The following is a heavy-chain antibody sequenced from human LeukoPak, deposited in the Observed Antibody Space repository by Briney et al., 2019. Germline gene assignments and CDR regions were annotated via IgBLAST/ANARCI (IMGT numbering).Heavy chain of an antibody. V-gene: IGHV3-66*01. CDR2: IYSGGST. CDR1: GFTVSSNY. J-gene: IGHJ6*02. Sequence: PGGSLRLSCAASGFTVSSNYMSWVRQAPGKGLEWVSVIYSGGSTYYADSVKGRFTISRDNSKNTLYLQMNSLRAEDTAVYYCAGGSSSWYLGAPYYYYYGMDVWGQETTVTVSS. CDR3: AGGSSSWYLGAPYYYYYGMDV. D-gene: IGHD6-13*01.